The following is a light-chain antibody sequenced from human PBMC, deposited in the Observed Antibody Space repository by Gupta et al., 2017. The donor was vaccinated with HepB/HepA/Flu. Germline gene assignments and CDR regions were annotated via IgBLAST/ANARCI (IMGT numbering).Light chain of an antibody. V-gene: IGKV1-9*01. CDR3: LQRNSFPLT. J-gene: IGKJ4*01. Sequence: DIQLTQSPSSLCLPVGDRVTITCRASQGMNNYLVWYQQKPGKAPKLLIYAASTLQSGVPSRFSGSGSGTEFTLTISSLQPEDFATYYCLQRNSFPLTFGGGTKVEIK. CDR2: AAS. CDR1: QGMNNY.